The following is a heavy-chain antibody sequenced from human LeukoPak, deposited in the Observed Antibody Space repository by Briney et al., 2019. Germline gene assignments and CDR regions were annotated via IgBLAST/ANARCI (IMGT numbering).Heavy chain of an antibody. Sequence: LQTLSLTCTVSAYSISSGYYWGWIRQPPRKGLGCGGSIYNSGSTYYTPSPKSRVTISVDTSTNKISLKLRSVSAADAAVYYCAKGSSSWLLRYYFDYWGQGTLVTASS. CDR3: AKGSSSWLLRYYFDY. CDR2: IYNSGST. D-gene: IGHD6-13*01. J-gene: IGHJ4*02. CDR1: AYSISSGYY. V-gene: IGHV4-38-2*02.